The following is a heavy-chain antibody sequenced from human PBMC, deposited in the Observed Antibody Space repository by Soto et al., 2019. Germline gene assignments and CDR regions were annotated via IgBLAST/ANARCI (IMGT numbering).Heavy chain of an antibody. D-gene: IGHD6-19*01. CDR3: ARTTGLYSSGWYYFDY. Sequence: SGPTLVNPTQTLTLTCTFSGFSLSTSGMCVSWIRQPPGKALEWLALIDWDDDKYYSTSLKTRLTISKDTSKNQVVLTMTNMDPVDTATYYCARTTGLYSSGWYYFDYWGQGTLVTVSS. CDR2: IDWDDDK. V-gene: IGHV2-70*01. CDR1: GFSLSTSGMC. J-gene: IGHJ4*02.